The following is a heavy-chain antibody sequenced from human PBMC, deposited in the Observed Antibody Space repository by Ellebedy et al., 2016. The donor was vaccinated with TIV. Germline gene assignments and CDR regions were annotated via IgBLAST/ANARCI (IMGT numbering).Heavy chain of an antibody. D-gene: IGHD3-10*01. CDR1: GFTFSNYW. V-gene: IGHV3-7*01. Sequence: PGGSLRLSCAASGFTFSNYWMSWVRQAPGKGLEWVANIKHDGSENYYVDSVKGRFTISRDNAKNSLYLQMNSLRVEDTAVYYCARDVVLWHPTPYFDYWGQGTLVTVSS. J-gene: IGHJ4*02. CDR2: IKHDGSEN. CDR3: ARDVVLWHPTPYFDY.